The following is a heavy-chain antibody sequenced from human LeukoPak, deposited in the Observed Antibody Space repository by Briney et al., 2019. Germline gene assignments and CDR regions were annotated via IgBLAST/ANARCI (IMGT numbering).Heavy chain of an antibody. Sequence: SVTVSCKASGGTFSSYAISWVRQAPGQGLEWMGGIIPIFGTANYAQKFQGRVTITADESTSTAYMELSSLRSEDTAVYYCASNVYQPLLYYNWFDPWGQGTLVTVSS. D-gene: IGHD2-2*02. V-gene: IGHV1-69*13. CDR1: GGTFSSYA. CDR2: IIPIFGTA. CDR3: ASNVYQPLLYYNWFDP. J-gene: IGHJ5*02.